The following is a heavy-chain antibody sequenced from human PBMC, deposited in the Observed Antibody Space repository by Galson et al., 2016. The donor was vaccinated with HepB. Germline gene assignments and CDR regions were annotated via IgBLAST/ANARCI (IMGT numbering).Heavy chain of an antibody. D-gene: IGHD3-22*01. CDR2: ISTDGISK. Sequence: SLRLSCAVSGHPYVIHWVCQTPGKGLEWVAAISTDGISKYYADSVKGRFTISRDIPKNTQSLQMDSLRAEDTATYYCARGSISSGRCDVFDVWGQGTMVTVSS. CDR1: GHPYV. J-gene: IGHJ3*01. V-gene: IGHV3-30-3*01. CDR3: ARGSISSGRCDVFDV.